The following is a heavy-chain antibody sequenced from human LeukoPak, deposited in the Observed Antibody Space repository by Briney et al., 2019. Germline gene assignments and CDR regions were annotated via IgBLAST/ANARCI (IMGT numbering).Heavy chain of an antibody. CDR1: GGSISSGGYS. D-gene: IGHD6-19*01. J-gene: IGHJ4*02. Sequence: PSETLSLTCAVSGGSISSGGYSWSWIRQHPGKGLEWIGYIYYSGSTYYNPSLKSRVTISVDTSKNQFSLKLSSVTAADTAVYYCARQGDSSGWYLSYFDYWGQGTLVTVSS. V-gene: IGHV4-31*11. CDR2: IYYSGST. CDR3: ARQGDSSGWYLSYFDY.